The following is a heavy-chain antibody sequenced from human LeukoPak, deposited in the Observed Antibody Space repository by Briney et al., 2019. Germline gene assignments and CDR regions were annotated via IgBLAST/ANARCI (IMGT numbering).Heavy chain of an antibody. CDR2: ISWNSGSI. CDR3: AKGTRDAAMVKGGCPDY. Sequence: PGRSLRLSCAASGFTFDDYAMHWVRQAPGKGLEWVSGISWNSGSIGYADSVKGRFTISRDNAKNSLYLQMNSLRAEDTALYYCAKGTRDAAMVKGGCPDYWGQGTLVTVSS. CDR1: GFTFDDYA. J-gene: IGHJ4*02. D-gene: IGHD5-18*01. V-gene: IGHV3-9*01.